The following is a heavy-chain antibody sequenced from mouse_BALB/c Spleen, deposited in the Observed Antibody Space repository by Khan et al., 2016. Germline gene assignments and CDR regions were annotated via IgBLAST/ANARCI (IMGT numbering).Heavy chain of an antibody. Sequence: QVQLKQSGAELMKPGTSVKISCKATGYTFSSYWIEWVKQRPGHGPEWIANFLPRSGNINYNERFKVKATFTAETDSNAAYMQRSNRTSEDSTVDYCAGGNLWGQGTTRTDSS. V-gene: IGHV1-9*01. CDR3: AGGNL. CDR2: FLPRSGNI. J-gene: IGHJ2*01. CDR1: GYTFSSYW.